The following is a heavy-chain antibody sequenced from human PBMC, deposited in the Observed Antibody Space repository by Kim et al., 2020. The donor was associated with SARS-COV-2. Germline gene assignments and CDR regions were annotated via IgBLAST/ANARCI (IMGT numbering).Heavy chain of an antibody. J-gene: IGHJ1*01. V-gene: IGHV4-34*01. CDR3: ARAFYGSGSYRS. D-gene: IGHD3-10*01. Sequence: NSNPSLKSRVTISVDTSKNQFSLKLSSVTAADTAVYYCARAFYGSGSYRSWGQGTLVTVSS.